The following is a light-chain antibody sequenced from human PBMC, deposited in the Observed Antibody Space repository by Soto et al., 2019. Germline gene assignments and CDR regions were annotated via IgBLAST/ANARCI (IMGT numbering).Light chain of an antibody. CDR3: HQYGISPGT. J-gene: IGKJ2*01. CDR1: QRVRSNY. Sequence: EIVVTQSPGTLSLSPGERATLSGRASQRVRSNYLAWYQQKPGPAPSLLIYGASTRATGIPDRFSGSGSGTDFTLTITRLEPEDFAVYYCHQYGISPGTFGQGTKLEIK. CDR2: GAS. V-gene: IGKV3-20*01.